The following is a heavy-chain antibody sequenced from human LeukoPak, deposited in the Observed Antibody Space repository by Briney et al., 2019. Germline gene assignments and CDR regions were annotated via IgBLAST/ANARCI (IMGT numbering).Heavy chain of an antibody. Sequence: PSETLSLTCTVSGGSLSRHFWSWIRQPPGKGVGWIGYISDSGTTNYNPSLKGRVTLSVDTSKNQFSLTLSSVTAADTAVYYCARVGTAWTNGHFYYMDVWGRGTTVAVSS. V-gene: IGHV4-59*11. CDR2: ISDSGTT. CDR3: ARVGTAWTNGHFYYMDV. J-gene: IGHJ6*03. CDR1: GGSLSRHF. D-gene: IGHD1-26*01.